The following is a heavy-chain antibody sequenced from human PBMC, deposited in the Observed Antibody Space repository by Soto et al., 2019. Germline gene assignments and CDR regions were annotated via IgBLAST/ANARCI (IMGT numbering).Heavy chain of an antibody. Sequence: QVTLKESGPVLVKPTETLTLRCTVSGLSITDSEMGVSWIRQPPGKALEWLAHIDSSGEKSYRTFLKSRLTIPNDTSKSQIVLIMTNMDPADTATYYCARRHLAVAVSPWFDPWGQGILVTVSS. V-gene: IGHV2-26*01. J-gene: IGHJ5*02. CDR1: GLSITDSEMG. CDR3: ARRHLAVAVSPWFDP. D-gene: IGHD3-16*01. CDR2: IDSSGEK.